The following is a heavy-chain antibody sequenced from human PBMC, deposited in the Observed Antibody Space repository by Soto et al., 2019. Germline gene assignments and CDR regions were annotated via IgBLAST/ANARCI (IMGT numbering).Heavy chain of an antibody. V-gene: IGHV3-23*01. CDR2: ITDTGGDA. Sequence: GGSLRLSCVASGLTFGSRAMSWVRQSPGEGLEWVSTITDTGGDAKYADSVRGRFAISRDNAKNTLYLQMNSLRAEDTALYYCAKDITRYYYDSSGYFPWGQGTLVTVSS. J-gene: IGHJ5*02. D-gene: IGHD3-22*01. CDR1: GLTFGSRA. CDR3: AKDITRYYYDSSGYFP.